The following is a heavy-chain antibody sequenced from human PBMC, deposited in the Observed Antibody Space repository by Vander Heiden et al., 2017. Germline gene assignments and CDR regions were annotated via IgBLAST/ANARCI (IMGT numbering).Heavy chain of an antibody. J-gene: IGHJ4*02. CDR1: GFSIRSYS. CDR2: MSSDGSEP. D-gene: IGHD3-22*01. Sequence: HLVEYGGGVVQPGSSLRLSCAASGFSIRSYSLHWVRQASGKGLEGVAGMSSDGSEPYYADDVKGRFTISRDNCKNALYLEMNSLRVEDTAVYYCAKDYYPHMTVIVVCTNSLDYWGQGTLLTVSS. V-gene: IGHV3-30*18. CDR3: AKDYYPHMTVIVVCTNSLDY.